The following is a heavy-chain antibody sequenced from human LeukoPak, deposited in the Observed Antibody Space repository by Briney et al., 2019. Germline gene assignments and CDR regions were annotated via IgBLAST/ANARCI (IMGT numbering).Heavy chain of an antibody. CDR2: IKQDGSEK. D-gene: IGHD1-26*01. CDR3: ARPRSGSLYYFDY. CDR1: GFTFSSYW. V-gene: IGHV3-7*01. J-gene: IGHJ4*02. Sequence: GGSLRLSCAASGFTFSSYWMSWVRQAPGKGLEWVANIKQDGSEKYYVDSVKGRFTISRDNAKNSLYLQMNSLRAKDTAVYYCARPRSGSLYYFDYWGQGTLVTVSS.